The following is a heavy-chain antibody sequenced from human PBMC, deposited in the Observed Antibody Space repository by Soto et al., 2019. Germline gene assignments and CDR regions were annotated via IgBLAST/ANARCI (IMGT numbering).Heavy chain of an antibody. Sequence: SETLSLTCTVSGGSISSYYWSWIRQPPGKGLEWIGYIYYSGSTNYNPSLKSRVTLSVDTSKNQFSLKLSSVTAADTAVYYCARVGGWIQLWEHYFDYWGQGTLVTVSS. CDR2: IYYSGST. D-gene: IGHD5-18*01. CDR1: GGSISSYY. J-gene: IGHJ4*02. CDR3: ARVGGWIQLWEHYFDY. V-gene: IGHV4-59*01.